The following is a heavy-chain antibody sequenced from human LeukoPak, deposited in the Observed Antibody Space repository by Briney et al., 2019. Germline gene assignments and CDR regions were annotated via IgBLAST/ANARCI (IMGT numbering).Heavy chain of an antibody. J-gene: IGHJ4*02. Sequence: GASVKVSCKASGYSFTNNGISWVRQAPGQGLEWMGWISGYNGLTKYSQKFQGKFTMTADTSTSTAYMELRSLGSDDTAVYFCARDKDLGAVAGTFDFWGQGTLVTVSS. D-gene: IGHD6-19*01. CDR2: ISGYNGLT. V-gene: IGHV1-18*01. CDR3: ARDKDLGAVAGTFDF. CDR1: GYSFTNNG.